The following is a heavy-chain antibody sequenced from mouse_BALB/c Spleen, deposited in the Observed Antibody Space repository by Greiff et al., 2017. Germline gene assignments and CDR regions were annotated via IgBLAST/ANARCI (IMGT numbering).Heavy chain of an antibody. Sequence: EVMLVESGGGLVQPGGSLRLSCATSGFTFTDYYMSWVRQPPGKALEWLGFIRNKANGYTTEYSASVKGRFTISRDNSQSILYLQMNTLRAEDSATYYCARDGHYYGSPFFDYWGQGTTLTVSS. D-gene: IGHD1-1*01. CDR2: IRNKANGYTT. CDR3: ARDGHYYGSPFFDY. J-gene: IGHJ2*01. CDR1: GFTFTDYY. V-gene: IGHV7-3*02.